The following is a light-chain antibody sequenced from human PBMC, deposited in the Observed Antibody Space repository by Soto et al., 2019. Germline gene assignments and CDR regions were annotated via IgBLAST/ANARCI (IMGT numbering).Light chain of an antibody. CDR1: QYIATS. V-gene: IGKV1-39*01. CDR3: QQSYSMPIT. J-gene: IGKJ5*01. Sequence: DLQITHSTSSLCASVLYTVTITCRASQYIATSVNWYQQKPGNAPKLLIYAASSLQTGVPSRLSGSGSGTEFTLTIRSLQPQDFATYYCQQSYSMPITFGQGTRLEIK. CDR2: AAS.